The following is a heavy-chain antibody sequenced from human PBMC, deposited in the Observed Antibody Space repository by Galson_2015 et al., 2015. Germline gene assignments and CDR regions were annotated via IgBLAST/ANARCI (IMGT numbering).Heavy chain of an antibody. V-gene: IGHV3-33*01. D-gene: IGHD2-15*01. J-gene: IGHJ4*02. CDR1: GFIFSNYG. Sequence: SLRLSCAASGFIFSNYGMHWVRQAPGKGLEWVAVIWYDGSNKYYADSVKGRFTISRDNSENTLYLQMNSLRAEDTAVYYCAREGGYCSGGSCYGEYYFDYWGQGTLVTVSS. CDR2: IWYDGSNK. CDR3: AREGGYCSGGSCYGEYYFDY.